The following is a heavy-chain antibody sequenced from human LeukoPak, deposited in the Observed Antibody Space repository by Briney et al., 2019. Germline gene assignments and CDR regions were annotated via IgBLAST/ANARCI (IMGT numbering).Heavy chain of an antibody. Sequence: PGGSLRLSCAASGFTFSSYAMSWVRQAPGKGLEWVSAISGSGDSTYYADSVKGRFTISRDNSKNTLYLQMNSLRAEDTAVYYCARPHSMVRGGPYNWFDPWGQGTLVTVSS. J-gene: IGHJ5*02. D-gene: IGHD3-10*01. CDR1: GFTFSSYA. CDR2: ISGSGDST. CDR3: ARPHSMVRGGPYNWFDP. V-gene: IGHV3-23*01.